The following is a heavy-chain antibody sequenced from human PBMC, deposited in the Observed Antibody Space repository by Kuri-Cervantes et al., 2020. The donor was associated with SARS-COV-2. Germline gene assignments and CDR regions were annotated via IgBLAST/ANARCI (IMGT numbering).Heavy chain of an antibody. CDR3: ARDLIRGYSYGFFGMDV. CDR1: GYTFTSYG. V-gene: IGHV1-2*04. J-gene: IGHJ6*02. Sequence: ASVKVSCKASGYTFTSYGISWVRQAPGQGLEWMGWINPNSGGTNYAQKFQGWVTMTRDMSISTAFMELSRLRSDDTAVYYCARDLIRGYSYGFFGMDVWGQGTTVTVSS. D-gene: IGHD5-18*01. CDR2: INPNSGGT.